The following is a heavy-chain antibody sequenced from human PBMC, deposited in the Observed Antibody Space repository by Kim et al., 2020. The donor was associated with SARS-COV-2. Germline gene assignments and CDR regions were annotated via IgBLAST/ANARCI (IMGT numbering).Heavy chain of an antibody. Sequence: NYNPSRKSRVTRSVDTSKNQVSLKLSSVTAADTAVYYCARDSGIAAADSNWGQGTLVTVSS. D-gene: IGHD6-13*01. J-gene: IGHJ1*01. CDR3: ARDSGIAAADSN. V-gene: IGHV4-59*01.